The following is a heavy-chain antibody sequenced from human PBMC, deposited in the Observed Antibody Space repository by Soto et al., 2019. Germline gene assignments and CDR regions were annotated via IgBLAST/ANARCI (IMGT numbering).Heavy chain of an antibody. CDR1: GYSFTDYG. J-gene: IGHJ4*02. D-gene: IGHD2-15*01. CDR2: ISTFNGNR. Sequence: GASVKVSCKASGYSFTDYGLNWVRQAPGQGLEWVGWISTFNGNRNSAQRFQGRITLTTDTSTSTAYMELTSLRSDDTAVYYCVRERCSGGACLFFFFDTWGQGTLVTVSS. V-gene: IGHV1-18*01. CDR3: VRERCSGGACLFFFFDT.